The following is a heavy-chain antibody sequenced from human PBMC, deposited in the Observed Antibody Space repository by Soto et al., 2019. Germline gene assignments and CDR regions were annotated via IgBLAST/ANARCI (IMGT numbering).Heavy chain of an antibody. CDR2: IYYSGST. D-gene: IGHD2-8*01. Sequence: SETLSLTCTVSGGSISSSSYYWGWIRQPPGKGLEWIGSIYYSGSTYYNPSLKSRVTISVDTSKNQFSLKLSSVTAADTAVYYCARLMTRYYYYGMDVWGQGTTVTVSS. CDR3: ARLMTRYYYYGMDV. V-gene: IGHV4-39*01. CDR1: GGSISSSSYY. J-gene: IGHJ6*02.